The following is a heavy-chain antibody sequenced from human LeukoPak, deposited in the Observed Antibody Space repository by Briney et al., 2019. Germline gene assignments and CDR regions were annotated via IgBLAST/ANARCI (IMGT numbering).Heavy chain of an antibody. CDR3: AKDVLLWFGEFY. J-gene: IGHJ4*02. D-gene: IGHD3-10*01. Sequence: QSGGSLRLSCAASGFTFSSYAMSWVRQAPGKGLEWVSAISGSGGSTYYADSVKGRFTISRDNSKNTLYLQMNSLRAEDTAVYYCAKDVLLWFGEFYWGQGTLVTVSS. V-gene: IGHV3-23*01. CDR1: GFTFSSYA. CDR2: ISGSGGST.